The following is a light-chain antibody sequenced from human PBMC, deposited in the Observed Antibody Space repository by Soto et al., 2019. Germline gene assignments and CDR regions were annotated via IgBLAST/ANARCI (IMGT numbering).Light chain of an antibody. J-gene: IGLJ3*02. CDR2: GNR. Sequence: QSVLTQPPSVSGAPWQRVTISCTGSSSNIGADYDVHWYQHLPGTAPKLLIYGNRNRPSGVPDRFSGSKSGTSASLAITGLQAEDEADYYCQSYDISLSGWRVFGGGTKVTVL. V-gene: IGLV1-40*01. CDR3: QSYDISLSGWRV. CDR1: SSNIGADYD.